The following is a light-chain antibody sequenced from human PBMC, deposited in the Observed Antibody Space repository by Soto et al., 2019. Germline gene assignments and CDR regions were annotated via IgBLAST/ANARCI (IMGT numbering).Light chain of an antibody. CDR1: QSLNND. Sequence: GARVTITCRASQSLNNDLAWYQQKPGKAPNLLIYDASTLERGVPSRFSGTGSGTEFTLAINSLQPDDFATYYCQQYHRSSITFGQGTRLEIK. J-gene: IGKJ5*01. V-gene: IGKV1-5*01. CDR3: QQYHRSSIT. CDR2: DAS.